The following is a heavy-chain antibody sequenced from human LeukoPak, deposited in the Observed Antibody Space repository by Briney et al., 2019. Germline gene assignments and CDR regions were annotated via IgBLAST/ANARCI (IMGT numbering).Heavy chain of an antibody. CDR1: GLTFDDYA. J-gene: IGHJ6*03. CDR3: AKSGRTSPYYYYYYMDV. D-gene: IGHD2-2*01. Sequence: QPGGSLRLXCAASGLTFDDYAMHWVRQAPGKGLEWVSPISWDGGSTYYADSVKGRFTISRDNSKNSLYLQMNSLRAEDTALYYCAKSGRTSPYYYYYYMDVWGKGTTVTVSS. V-gene: IGHV3-43D*03. CDR2: ISWDGGST.